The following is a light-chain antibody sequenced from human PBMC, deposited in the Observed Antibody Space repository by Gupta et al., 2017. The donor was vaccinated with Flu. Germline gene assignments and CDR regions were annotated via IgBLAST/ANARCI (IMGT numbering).Light chain of an antibody. V-gene: IGLV2-14*01. CDR1: SSDVGGYNY. CDR3: SSYTSSSTLDV. Sequence: SALTQPASVSLSPGQSITISFTGTSSDVGGYNYVSWYQQHPGKAPKLMIYEVSNRPSGVSNRFSGSKSGNTASLTISGLQAEDEADYYCSSYTSSSTLDVFGTGTKVTVL. CDR2: EVS. J-gene: IGLJ1*01.